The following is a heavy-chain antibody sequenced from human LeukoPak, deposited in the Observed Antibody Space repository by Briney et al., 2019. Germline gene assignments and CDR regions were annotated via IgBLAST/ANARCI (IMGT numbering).Heavy chain of an antibody. CDR2: IYHSGST. Sequence: SETLSLTCTVSGGSISGYYWGWIRQPPGKGLEWIGSIYHSGSTYYNPSLKSRVTISVDTSKNQFSLKLSSVTAADTAVYYCARGRHSSSSDYWGQGTLVTVSS. J-gene: IGHJ4*02. D-gene: IGHD6-6*01. CDR3: ARGRHSSSSDY. CDR1: GGSISGYY. V-gene: IGHV4-38-2*02.